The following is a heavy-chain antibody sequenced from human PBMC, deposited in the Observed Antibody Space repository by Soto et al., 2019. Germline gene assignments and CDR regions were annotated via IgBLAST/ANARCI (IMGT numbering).Heavy chain of an antibody. J-gene: IGHJ4*02. Sequence: EVQLLESGGGLVQPGGSLRLSCAASGFTFSSYAMSWVRQAPGKGLEWVSAISGSGGSTYYADSVKGRFTISRDNSKNTLSLQMNSLRAEDTTVYYCAKYGPRASYIVVVLAATRDWGQGTLVTVSS. CDR2: ISGSGGST. CDR3: AKYGPRASYIVVVLAATRD. D-gene: IGHD2-15*01. CDR1: GFTFSSYA. V-gene: IGHV3-23*01.